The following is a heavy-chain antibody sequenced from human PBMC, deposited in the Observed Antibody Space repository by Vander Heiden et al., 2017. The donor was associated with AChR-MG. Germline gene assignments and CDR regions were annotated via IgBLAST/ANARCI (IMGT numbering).Heavy chain of an antibody. J-gene: IGHJ4*02. CDR2: IRGRGEST. D-gene: IGHD5-12*01. V-gene: IGHV3-23*01. Sequence: EVQLLESGGGLVQPGGSLRLSCAASGFTFSSHAMSWVRQGPGNGLEWGSAIRGRGESTDYADSVKGRFTSSRDNSKNTRYLKMNSLRAEDTAVYYGAKGGLPVATIRDSSGDQSPFLDYWGQGTLVTVSS. CDR1: GFTFSSHA. CDR3: AKGGLPVATIRDSSGDQSPFLDY.